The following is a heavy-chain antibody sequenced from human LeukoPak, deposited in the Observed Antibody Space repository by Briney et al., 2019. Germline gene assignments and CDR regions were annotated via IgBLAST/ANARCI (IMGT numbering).Heavy chain of an antibody. CDR3: ARVGNDYDSDY. D-gene: IGHD3-22*01. Sequence: ASVKVSCKASGYPFTGYYMHWVRQAPGQGLEWMGIINPSGGRTIYAQKFQGRVTMTRDTSTSTVYMELSSLRSEDTAVYYCARVGNDYDSDYWGQGTLVTVSS. CDR2: INPSGGRT. J-gene: IGHJ4*02. V-gene: IGHV1-46*01. CDR1: GYPFTGYY.